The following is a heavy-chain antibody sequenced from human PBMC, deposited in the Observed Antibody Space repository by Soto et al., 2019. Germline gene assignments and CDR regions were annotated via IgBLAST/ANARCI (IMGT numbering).Heavy chain of an antibody. Sequence: PSETLSLTCTVSGGSISRGDSYWSWIRQHPGGGLEWIGYIYSSGSTSYNPSLRSRVAISVDTSDNQFSLNLNSVTAADTATYYCARAAVHSGWYHDYWGQGIPVTVSS. CDR2: IYSSGST. CDR3: ARAAVHSGWYHDY. CDR1: GGSISRGDSY. J-gene: IGHJ4*02. V-gene: IGHV4-31*03. D-gene: IGHD6-19*01.